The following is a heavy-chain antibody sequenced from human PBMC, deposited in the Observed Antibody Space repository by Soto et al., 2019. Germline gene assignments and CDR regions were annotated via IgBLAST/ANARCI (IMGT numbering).Heavy chain of an antibody. CDR3: ATTETAAAGTGFDY. J-gene: IGHJ4*02. CDR2: FDPEDGET. D-gene: IGHD6-13*01. V-gene: IGHV1-24*01. Sequence: GASVKVSCKVSGYTLTELSMHWVRQAPGKGLEWMGGFDPEDGETIYAQKFQGRVTMTEDTSTDTAYMELSSLRSEDTAVYYCATTETAAAGTGFDYGGQGTLVTVSS. CDR1: GYTLTELS.